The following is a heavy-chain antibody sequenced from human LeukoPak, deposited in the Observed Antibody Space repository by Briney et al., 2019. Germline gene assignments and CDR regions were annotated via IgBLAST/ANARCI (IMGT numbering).Heavy chain of an antibody. D-gene: IGHD5-24*01. CDR2: VYYSGST. V-gene: IGHV4-59*01. CDR1: GDSISSYY. CDR3: ARERRDGYKVYFDY. J-gene: IGHJ4*02. Sequence: SETLSLTCTVSGDSISSYYWSWIRQPPGKGLEWIGYVYYSGSTNYNPSLKSRVTISVDTSKNQFSLRLSSVTAADTAVYYCARERRDGYKVYFDYWGQGTLVTVSS.